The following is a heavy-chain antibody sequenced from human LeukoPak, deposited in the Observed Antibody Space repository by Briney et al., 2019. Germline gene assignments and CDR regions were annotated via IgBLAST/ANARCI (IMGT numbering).Heavy chain of an antibody. CDR1: GFTFSSYG. D-gene: IGHD3-22*01. Sequence: GGSLRLSCAASGFTFSSYGMSWVRQAPGKGLEWVSAISGSGGSTYYADSVKGRFTISRDNSKNTLYLQMNSLRAEDTAVYYCAKLPATHIVVVITFDYWGQGTLVTVSS. J-gene: IGHJ4*02. CDR2: ISGSGGST. V-gene: IGHV3-23*01. CDR3: AKLPATHIVVVITFDY.